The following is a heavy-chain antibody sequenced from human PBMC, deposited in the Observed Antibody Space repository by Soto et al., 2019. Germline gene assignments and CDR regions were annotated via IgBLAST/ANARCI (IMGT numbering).Heavy chain of an antibody. CDR2: IKSDGSST. V-gene: IGHV3-74*01. D-gene: IGHD3-10*01. CDR3: ARGGSGAFDI. CDR1: GFTFSGYW. Sequence: EVQLVESGGGLVQPGGSLRLSCAASGFTFSGYWMFWVRQAPGKGLVWVSRIKSDGSSTNYADSLTGRFTISRDNAKNTLYMQMNSLRAEDTAVYYCARGGSGAFDIWGQGTMVTVSS. J-gene: IGHJ3*02.